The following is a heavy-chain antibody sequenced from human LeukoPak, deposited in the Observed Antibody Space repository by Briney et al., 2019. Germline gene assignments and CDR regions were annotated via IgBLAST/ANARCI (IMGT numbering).Heavy chain of an antibody. CDR3: AHIVSYDTEFDY. J-gene: IGHJ4*02. V-gene: IGHV2-5*02. D-gene: IGHD5-12*01. Sequence: KESGPTLVKPTQTLTLTCTFSGFSLKTGGLGVGWTRQPPGKALEWLALIHWDDDKRYSPSLKSRLTITKDTSKNLVVLTMTNMDPVDTATYYCAHIVSYDTEFDYWGQGTLVTVSS. CDR2: IHWDDDK. CDR1: GFSLKTGGLG.